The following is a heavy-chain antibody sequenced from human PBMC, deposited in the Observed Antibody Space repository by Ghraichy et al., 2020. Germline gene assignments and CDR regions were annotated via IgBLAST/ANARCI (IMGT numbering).Heavy chain of an antibody. CDR2: ISGSGGST. D-gene: IGHD6-13*01. CDR3: AKDGYSSSWFLFEPNWYFDL. V-gene: IGHV3-23*01. CDR1: GGSFSGYY. J-gene: IGHJ2*01. Sequence: SCAVYGGSFSGYYWSWIRQPPGKGLEWVSAISGSGGSTYYADSVKGRFTISRDNSKNTLYLQMNSLRAEDTAVYYCAKDGYSSSWFLFEPNWYFDLWGRGTLVTVSS.